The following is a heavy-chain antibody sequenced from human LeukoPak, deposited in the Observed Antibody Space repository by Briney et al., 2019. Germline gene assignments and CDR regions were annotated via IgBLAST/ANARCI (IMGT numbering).Heavy chain of an antibody. V-gene: IGHV3-11*01. Sequence: RGSLRLSCAASGFTFSDYYMSWIRQAPGKGLEWVSYISSSGSTIYYADSVKGRFTISRDNAKNSLYLQMNSLRAEDTAVYYCARDYDSSGYYSYYYYGMDVWGQGTTVTVSS. J-gene: IGHJ6*02. CDR3: ARDYDSSGYYSYYYYGMDV. CDR2: ISSSGSTI. D-gene: IGHD3-22*01. CDR1: GFTFSDYY.